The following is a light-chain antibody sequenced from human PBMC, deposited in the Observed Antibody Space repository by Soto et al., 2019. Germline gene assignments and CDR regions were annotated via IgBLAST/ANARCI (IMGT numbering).Light chain of an antibody. Sequence: DIQMTQSPSTLSASVGDRVTITCRASQSISSWLAWYQQKPGKAPKLLIYKASSLESGVPSRFSGSGSGTEFTLTISNLQPDDFATYYCQQYNSYSWTFGQGTKVAIK. CDR3: QQYNSYSWT. J-gene: IGKJ1*01. CDR1: QSISSW. CDR2: KAS. V-gene: IGKV1-5*03.